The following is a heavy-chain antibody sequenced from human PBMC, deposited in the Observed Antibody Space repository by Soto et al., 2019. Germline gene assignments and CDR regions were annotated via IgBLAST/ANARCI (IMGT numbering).Heavy chain of an antibody. J-gene: IGHJ4*02. CDR3: AIYVWGSYRPDRFDY. D-gene: IGHD3-16*02. CDR1: GFTFSSYA. CDR2: ISGSGGST. Sequence: PGGSLRLSCAASGFTFSSYAMSWVRQAPGKGLEWVSAISGSGGSTYYADSVKGRFTISRDNSKNTLYLQMNSLRAEDTAVYYCAIYVWGSYRPDRFDYWGQGTLVTVSS. V-gene: IGHV3-23*01.